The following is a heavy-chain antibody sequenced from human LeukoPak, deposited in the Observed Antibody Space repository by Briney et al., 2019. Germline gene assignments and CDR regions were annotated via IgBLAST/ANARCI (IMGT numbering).Heavy chain of an antibody. Sequence: GGSLRLSCAVSGFTFSRYEMSWVRQGPGKGLEWVSAISVSGNTYHADSVKGRFTISRDSSKNTLYLQMNSLRAEDTAIYYCATFSGAHHKTFDSWGQGTLVTVSS. D-gene: IGHD1-14*01. CDR2: ISVSGNT. CDR3: ATFSGAHHKTFDS. V-gene: IGHV3-23*01. J-gene: IGHJ4*02. CDR1: GFTFSRYE.